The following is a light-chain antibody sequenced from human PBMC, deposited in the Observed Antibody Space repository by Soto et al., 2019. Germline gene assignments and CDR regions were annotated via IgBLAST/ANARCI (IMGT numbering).Light chain of an antibody. V-gene: IGKV3-11*01. CDR1: QSVSSY. CDR3: QQYSGYSRT. CDR2: DAS. Sequence: EIVLTQSRATLSWSPGERATLSCRASQSVSSYLAWYQQKPGQAPRLLIYDASNRATGIPARFSGSGSGTEFTLTITSLEPDDFSTFYCQQYSGYSRTFGQGTKVDIK. J-gene: IGKJ1*01.